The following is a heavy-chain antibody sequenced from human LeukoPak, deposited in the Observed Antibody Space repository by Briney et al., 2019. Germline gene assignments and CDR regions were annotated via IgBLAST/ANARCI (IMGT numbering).Heavy chain of an antibody. J-gene: IGHJ1*01. V-gene: IGHV1-18*01. CDR3: ARAESMALYFLF. CDR2: VSTYNGDT. Sequence: ASVKVSCKASGYTFTDFGFIWVRQAPGQGLEWMGWVSTYNGDTDYAKKFQDRVTMTTESSTQTTFMELRNLRSDDTAVYYCARAESMALYFLFWGQGTLVSVSS. CDR1: GYTFTDFG. D-gene: IGHD2-2*02.